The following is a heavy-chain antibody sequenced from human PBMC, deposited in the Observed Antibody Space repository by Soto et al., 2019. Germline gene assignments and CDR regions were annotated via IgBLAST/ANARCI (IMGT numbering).Heavy chain of an antibody. CDR2: IYHSGST. V-gene: IGHV4-30-2*01. D-gene: IGHD4-17*01. J-gene: IGHJ4*02. CDR3: ARSMTTVTTNDY. Sequence: SETLSLTCAVSGGSISSGGYSWSWIRQPPGKGLEWIGYIYHSGSTYYNPSLKSRVTISVDRSKNQFSLKLSSVTAADTAVYYCARSMTTVTTNDYWGQGSLVTSPQ. CDR1: GGSISSGGYS.